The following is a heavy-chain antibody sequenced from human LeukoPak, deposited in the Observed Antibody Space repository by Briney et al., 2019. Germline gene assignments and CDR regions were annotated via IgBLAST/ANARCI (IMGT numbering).Heavy chain of an antibody. CDR2: IYESGQTT. J-gene: IGHJ4*02. CDR3: AKDYRIGYSDHFDY. Sequence: GGSLRLSCAASGLTFSDSVMSWVRQAPEKGLEWISGIYESGQTTHYADSVKGRFSISRDNSKNTLYLQMDSLRGEDTAIYYCAKDYRIGYSDHFDYWGQGALVTVSS. CDR1: GLTFSDSV. D-gene: IGHD2-15*01. V-gene: IGHV3-23*01.